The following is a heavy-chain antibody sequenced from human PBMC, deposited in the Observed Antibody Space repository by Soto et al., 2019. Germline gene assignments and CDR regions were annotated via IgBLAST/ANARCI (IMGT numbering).Heavy chain of an antibody. J-gene: IGHJ4*02. CDR3: ARRDSSGWSY. CDR2: IYSDGSGT. V-gene: IGHV3-74*01. D-gene: IGHD6-19*01. CDR1: GFTLSSYG. Sequence: GGSLRLSCGASGFTLSSYGRHWVRQTPGKGLVWVSYIYSDGSGTSYADSVKGRFTISRDNGKNTLYLQWGSLKASDTAMYYCARRDSSGWSYWGQGTLVTVSS.